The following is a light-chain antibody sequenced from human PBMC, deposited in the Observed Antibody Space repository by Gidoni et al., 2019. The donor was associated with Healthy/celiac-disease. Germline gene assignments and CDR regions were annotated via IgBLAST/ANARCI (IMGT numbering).Light chain of an antibody. J-gene: IGKJ2*01. V-gene: IGKV1-39*01. CDR2: AAS. Sequence: DIQMTQSQSSLPASVGDIVTITSRASQSISRYLNWDQQKPGKAPKVLIYAASSLQSGVPSRFSGSGSGTDLTLTINSLQPEDVATYYCQQSYSTPYTFGQGTKLEIK. CDR3: QQSYSTPYT. CDR1: QSISRY.